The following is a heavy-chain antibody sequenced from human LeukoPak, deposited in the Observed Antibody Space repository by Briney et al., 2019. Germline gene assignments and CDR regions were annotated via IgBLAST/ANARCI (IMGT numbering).Heavy chain of an antibody. CDR2: IIPILGIA. D-gene: IGHD2-2*01. CDR1: GGAFSSYA. J-gene: IGHJ4*02. CDR3: AITGGYCSSTSCYP. Sequence: SVKVSCKAPGGAFSSYAISWVRQAPGQGLEWMGRIIPILGIANYAQKFQGRVTITADKSTSTAYMELSSLRSEDTAVYYCAITGGYCSSTSCYPWGQGTLVTVSS. V-gene: IGHV1-69*04.